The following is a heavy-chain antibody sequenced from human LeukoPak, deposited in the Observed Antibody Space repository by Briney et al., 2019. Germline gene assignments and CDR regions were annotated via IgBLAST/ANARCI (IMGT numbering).Heavy chain of an antibody. CDR3: ARVVEYTSSWYRFVWFDP. D-gene: IGHD6-13*01. CDR1: VDSMRDYY. V-gene: IGHV4-4*07. CDR2: ISTSGSS. J-gene: IGHJ5*02. Sequence: SHSPTFIVTVDSMRDYYWTSIRQPARKGLKWIGRISTSGSSDYNPSLRSRFTMSIDAYKKQFSLRLSSVTAADMAVYYCARVVEYTSSWYRFVWFDPWGQGTLVTVSS.